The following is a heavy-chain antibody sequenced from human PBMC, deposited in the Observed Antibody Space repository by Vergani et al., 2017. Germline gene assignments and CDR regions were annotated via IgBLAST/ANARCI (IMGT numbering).Heavy chain of an antibody. J-gene: IGHJ5*02. CDR3: ARDGAIAVAGHNWFDP. Sequence: QVQLQESGPGLVKPSQTLSLTCTVSGGSISSGSYYWSWIRQPAGKGLEWIGRIYTSGSTNYNPSLKSRVTISVDTSKNQFSLKLSSVTAADTAVYYCARDGAIAVAGHNWFDPWGQGTLVTVSS. CDR2: IYTSGST. V-gene: IGHV4-61*02. D-gene: IGHD6-19*01. CDR1: GGSISSGSYY.